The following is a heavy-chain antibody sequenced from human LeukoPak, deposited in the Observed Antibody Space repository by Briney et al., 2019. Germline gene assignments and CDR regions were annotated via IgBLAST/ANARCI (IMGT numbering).Heavy chain of an antibody. Sequence: GGSLRLSCAASGLTFSSYAMSWVRQAPGKGLEWVSAISGSGGSTYYADSVKGRFTISRDNSKNTLYLQMNSLRAEDTAVYYCLCAPYSSGYYYLDYWGQGTLVTVSS. D-gene: IGHD3-22*01. CDR3: LCAPYSSGYYYLDY. CDR2: ISGSGGST. CDR1: GLTFSSYA. V-gene: IGHV3-23*01. J-gene: IGHJ4*02.